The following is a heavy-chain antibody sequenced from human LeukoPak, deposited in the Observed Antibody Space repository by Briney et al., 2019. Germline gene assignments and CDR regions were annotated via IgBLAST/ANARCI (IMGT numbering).Heavy chain of an antibody. J-gene: IGHJ4*02. V-gene: IGHV3-66*01. Sequence: GGSLRLSCAASGFTVSSNYMSWVRQAPGKGLEWVSVIYSGGSTYYADSVKGRFTISRDNSKNTLYLQMNSLRAEDTAVYYCAVDNYYYDSSGYYYAFDYWGQGTLVTVSS. CDR3: AVDNYYYDSSGYYYAFDY. CDR2: IYSGGST. D-gene: IGHD3-22*01. CDR1: GFTVSSNY.